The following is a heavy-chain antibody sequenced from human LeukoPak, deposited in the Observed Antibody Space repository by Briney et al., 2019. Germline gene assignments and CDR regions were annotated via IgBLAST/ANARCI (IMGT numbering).Heavy chain of an antibody. CDR3: AKRGVVIRVILVGFHKEAYYFDS. CDR2: ISGSGGGT. D-gene: IGHD3-22*01. Sequence: GRSLRLSCAASGITLSNYGMSWVRQAPGKGLEWVAGISGSGGGTNYADSVKGRFTISRDNSKNTLYLQMNSLRAEDTAVYFCAKRGVVIRVILVGFHKEAYYFDSWGQGALVTVSS. J-gene: IGHJ4*02. V-gene: IGHV3-23*01. CDR1: GITLSNYG.